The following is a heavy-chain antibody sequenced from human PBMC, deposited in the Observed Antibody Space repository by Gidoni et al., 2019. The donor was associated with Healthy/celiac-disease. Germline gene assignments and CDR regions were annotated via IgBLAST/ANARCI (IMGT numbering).Heavy chain of an antibody. CDR3: AKASVVVTAIGNYFDY. J-gene: IGHJ4*02. D-gene: IGHD2-21*02. CDR2: ISGSGGST. V-gene: IGHV3-23*01. Sequence: VSAISGSGGSTYYADSVKGRFTISRDNSKNTLYLQMNSLRAEDTAVYYCAKASVVVTAIGNYFDYWGQGTLVTVSS.